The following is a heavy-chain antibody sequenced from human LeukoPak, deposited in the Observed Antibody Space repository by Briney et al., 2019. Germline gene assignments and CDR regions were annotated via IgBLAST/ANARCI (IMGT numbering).Heavy chain of an antibody. Sequence: GGSLRLSCAASGFTFSSYAMSWVRQAPGKGLEWVAVISYDGSNKYYADSVKGRFTISRDNSKNTLYLQMNSLRAEDTAVYYCAKDRGLAAGYYMDVWGKGTTVTVSS. CDR3: AKDRGLAAGYYMDV. CDR1: GFTFSSYA. D-gene: IGHD6-25*01. J-gene: IGHJ6*03. CDR2: ISYDGSNK. V-gene: IGHV3-30*18.